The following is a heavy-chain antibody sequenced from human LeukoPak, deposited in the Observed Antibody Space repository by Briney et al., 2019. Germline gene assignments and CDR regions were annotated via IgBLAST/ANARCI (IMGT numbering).Heavy chain of an antibody. V-gene: IGHV4-59*08. J-gene: IGHJ6*02. CDR1: GGSISSYY. CDR3: ARLNESDYYYYGMDV. CDR2: IYYSGST. Sequence: SETLSLTCTVSGGSISSYYWSWIRQPPGKGLEWIGYIYYSGSTNYNPSLKSRVTISVDTSKNQFSLKLSSVTAADTAVYYCARLNESDYYYYGMDVWGQGTTVTVSS.